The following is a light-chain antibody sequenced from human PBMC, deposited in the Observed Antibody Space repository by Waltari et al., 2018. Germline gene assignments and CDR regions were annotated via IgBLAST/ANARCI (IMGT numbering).Light chain of an antibody. CDR2: KAS. CDR1: QTIMSW. V-gene: IGKV1-5*03. CDR3: QQYNGYSGT. Sequence: DIKMTQSPSTLSASVGKRVTISCRASQTIMSWVAWYQQKPGKAPKVLIYKASILESGVPSRFSGSGSGTEFTLTISSLQPDDFATYYCQQYNGYSGTFGQGTKVEIQ. J-gene: IGKJ1*01.